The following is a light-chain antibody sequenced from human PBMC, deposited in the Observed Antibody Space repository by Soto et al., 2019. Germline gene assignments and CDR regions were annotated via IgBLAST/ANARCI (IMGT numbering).Light chain of an antibody. CDR2: AAS. CDR3: QQANSFPQIT. Sequence: DIQMTQSPSSVSASVGDRVTITCRASQDISSWLAWYQQKPGKAPKLLIYAASSLQSGVPSRFSGSGSGTDFTLTISSLQTEDSATYYCQQANSFPQITFGQGTRLEIK. CDR1: QDISSW. V-gene: IGKV1-12*01. J-gene: IGKJ5*01.